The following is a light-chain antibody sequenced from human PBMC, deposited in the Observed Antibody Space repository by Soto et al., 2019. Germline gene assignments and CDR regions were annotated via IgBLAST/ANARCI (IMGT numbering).Light chain of an antibody. Sequence: EIVLTQSPATLSLSPGERATLSCRASQSVSSYLAWYQQKPGQAPRLLIYDASNRATGIPARFSASGSGTVFTLTISCVELEDAAPYCCLQRHNWITFGPGTRLEIK. CDR2: DAS. J-gene: IGKJ5*01. CDR3: LQRHNWIT. V-gene: IGKV3-11*01. CDR1: QSVSSY.